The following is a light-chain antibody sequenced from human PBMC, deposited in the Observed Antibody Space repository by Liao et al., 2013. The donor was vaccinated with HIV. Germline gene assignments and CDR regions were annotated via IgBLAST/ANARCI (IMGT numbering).Light chain of an antibody. V-gene: IGLV3-1*01. CDR2: EDT. CDR3: QAWDSRTAVV. CDR1: KLGDKY. Sequence: SYELIQPPSVSVSPGQTATITCSGDKLGDKYSCWYQQKPGQSPVLVIYEDTKRPSGIPERFSGSNSGNTATLTISGTQALDEGDYYCQAWDSRTAVVFGGGTKLTVL. J-gene: IGLJ2*01.